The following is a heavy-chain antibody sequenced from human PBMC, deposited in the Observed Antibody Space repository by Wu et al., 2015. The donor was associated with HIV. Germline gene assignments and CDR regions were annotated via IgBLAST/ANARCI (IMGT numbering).Heavy chain of an antibody. CDR3: TRSTFAGGSDTWYSFDK. V-gene: IGHV1-69*06. CDR1: RHLQQLC. D-gene: IGHD2-15*01. Sequence: VRVSRKRLRHLQQLCYQLGCDRPPDQGLEWMGRIVPLFDAPNYSQKFHDRLTITADRSTTTAYMELSNLKSEDTAVYFCTRSTFAGGSDTWYSFDKWGQGTLVSVSS. J-gene: IGHJ4*02. CDR2: IVPLFDAP.